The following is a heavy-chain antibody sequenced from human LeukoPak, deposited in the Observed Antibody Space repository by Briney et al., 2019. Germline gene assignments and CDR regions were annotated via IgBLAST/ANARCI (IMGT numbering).Heavy chain of an antibody. V-gene: IGHV3-73*01. CDR3: STSYFYYDSSGSRYYFEY. CDR2: ISSRSNNYAT. D-gene: IGHD3-22*01. CDR1: GFRFTGSS. Sequence: GGSLKLSCTASGFRFTGSSMHWVRQAPGKGLEWVGLISSRSNNYATSYAVSVRGRFTISRDDSENTAYLQMNSLKTEDTALYYCSTSYFYYDSSGSRYYFEYWGQGTLATVSS. J-gene: IGHJ4*02.